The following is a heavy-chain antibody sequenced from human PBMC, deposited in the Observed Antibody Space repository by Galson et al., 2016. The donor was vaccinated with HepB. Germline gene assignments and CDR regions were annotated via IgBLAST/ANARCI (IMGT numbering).Heavy chain of an antibody. CDR3: ARQGSSAGELYYYYGMGG. D-gene: IGHD2-15*01. CDR1: GYSFSTYW. Sequence: QSGAEVKKPGESLRISCKDSGYSFSTYWIIWVRQMPGKGLEWMGRIDPSDSYTNYSPSFQGHVTISADKSISTAYLQWSSLKASDTGIYYCARQGSSAGELYYYYGMGGWGQGTTGTFSS. V-gene: IGHV5-10-1*01. CDR2: IDPSDSYT. J-gene: IGHJ6*02.